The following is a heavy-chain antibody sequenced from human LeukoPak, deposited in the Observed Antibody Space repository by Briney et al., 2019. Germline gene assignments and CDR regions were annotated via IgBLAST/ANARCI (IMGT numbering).Heavy chain of an antibody. J-gene: IGHJ4*02. D-gene: IGHD3-10*01. CDR1: GFTFSSYA. Sequence: GRSLRLSCAASGFTFSSYAMHWVRQAPGKGLEWVAVISYDGSNKYYADSVKGRFTISRDSSKNTLYLQMNSLRAEDTAVYYCARALLWFRELLGTDYWGQGTLVTVSS. CDR2: ISYDGSNK. V-gene: IGHV3-30*04. CDR3: ARALLWFRELLGTDY.